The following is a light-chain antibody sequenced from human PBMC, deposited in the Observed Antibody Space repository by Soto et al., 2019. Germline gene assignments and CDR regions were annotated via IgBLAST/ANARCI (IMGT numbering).Light chain of an antibody. V-gene: IGKV1-5*03. CDR1: QSISTW. J-gene: IGKJ1*01. Sequence: QMTESLSTLSASVRDSVTITCRASQSISTWLAWYQQKPGKAPKLLIYKASNLESGVPSRFSGSGSGTEFTLTISSLQPDDVATYYCQQFNAYSWTFGPGTKVDIK. CDR2: KAS. CDR3: QQFNAYSWT.